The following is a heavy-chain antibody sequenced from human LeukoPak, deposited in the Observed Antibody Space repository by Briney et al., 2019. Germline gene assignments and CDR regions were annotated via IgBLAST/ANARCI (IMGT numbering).Heavy chain of an antibody. V-gene: IGHV4-34*01. CDR3: ARCGSALDYYYYGMDV. J-gene: IGHJ6*02. D-gene: IGHD1-26*01. Sequence: SETLSLTCAVYGGSFSGYYWSWIRQPPGKGLEWIGEINHSGSTNYNPSLKSRVTISVDTSKNQFSLKLSSVTAADTAVYYCARCGSALDYYYYGMDVWGQGTTVTVSS. CDR1: GGSFSGYY. CDR2: INHSGST.